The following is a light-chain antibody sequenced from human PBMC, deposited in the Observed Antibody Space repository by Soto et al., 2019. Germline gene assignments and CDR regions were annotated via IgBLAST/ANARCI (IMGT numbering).Light chain of an antibody. J-gene: IGLJ2*01. Sequence: LTQPHSVSESPGKTVTISCTRSSGSIASNYVQWYQQRPGSAPTTVIYEDNQRPSGVPDRFSGSIDSSSNSASLTISGLNTEDEADYYCQSYDSSNHVVFGGGTQLTVL. CDR3: QSYDSSNHVV. V-gene: IGLV6-57*04. CDR1: SGSIASNY. CDR2: EDN.